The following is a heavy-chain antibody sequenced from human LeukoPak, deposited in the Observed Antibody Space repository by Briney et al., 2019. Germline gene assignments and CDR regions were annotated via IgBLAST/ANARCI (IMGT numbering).Heavy chain of an antibody. V-gene: IGHV3-30*03. Sequence: GGSLRLSCAASGFTFNTYTMNWVRQAPGKGLEWVAVISYDGSNKYYADSVKGRFTISRDNSKNTLYLQMNSLRDEDTAVYYCAVLSGVIIKWGQGTLVTVSS. CDR2: ISYDGSNK. D-gene: IGHD3-3*01. J-gene: IGHJ4*02. CDR3: AVLSGVIIK. CDR1: GFTFNTYT.